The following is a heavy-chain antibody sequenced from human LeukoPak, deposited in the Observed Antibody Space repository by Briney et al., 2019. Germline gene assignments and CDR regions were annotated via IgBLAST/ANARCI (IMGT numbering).Heavy chain of an antibody. CDR3: ARATYSGYDAYYVDY. V-gene: IGHV1-2*02. J-gene: IGHJ4*02. CDR2: INPNSGGT. CDR1: GYTFTGYY. D-gene: IGHD5-12*01. Sequence: GASVKDSCKASGYTFTGYYMHSVRQAPGQGLEWMGWINPNSGGTNYAQKFQGRVTMTRDTSISTAYMELSRLRSDDTAVYYCARATYSGYDAYYVDYCGQGTLVTVSS.